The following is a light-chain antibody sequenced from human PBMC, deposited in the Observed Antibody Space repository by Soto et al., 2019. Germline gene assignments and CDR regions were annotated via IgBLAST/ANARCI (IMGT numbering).Light chain of an antibody. J-gene: IGLJ3*02. Sequence: QSVLTQPPSASGTPGQRVTISCSGSRSNIGSNYVYWYQQLPGAAPKLLIYRNNQRPSGVPDRFSGSKSGTSASLAISRLRSEDEADYYCAAWDDSLSGPGVFGGGTKLTVL. V-gene: IGLV1-47*01. CDR1: RSNIGSNY. CDR3: AAWDDSLSGPGV. CDR2: RNN.